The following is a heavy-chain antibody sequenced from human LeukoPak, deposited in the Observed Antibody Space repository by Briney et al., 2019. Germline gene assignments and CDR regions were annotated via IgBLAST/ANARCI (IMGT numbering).Heavy chain of an antibody. Sequence: GSLRLPCAASGFTFDDYGMSWVRQAPGKGLEWVSGINWNGGSTGYADSVKGRFTISRDNAKNSLYLQMNSLRAEDTALYYCARARYDILTGDLDYWGQGTLVTVSS. J-gene: IGHJ4*02. CDR3: ARARYDILTGDLDY. D-gene: IGHD3-9*01. V-gene: IGHV3-20*04. CDR2: INWNGGST. CDR1: GFTFDDYG.